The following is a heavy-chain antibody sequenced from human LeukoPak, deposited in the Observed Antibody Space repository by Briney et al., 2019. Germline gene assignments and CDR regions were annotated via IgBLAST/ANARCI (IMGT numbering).Heavy chain of an antibody. Sequence: SETLSLTCTVSGGSINNYFWTWMRQPPGKGLDWIGQIYYSGSTNYNPSLESRVTISVDTSKNQFSLKVSSVSAADTAVYYCARAQYSGSCLDYWGQGTLLTVSS. CDR2: IYYSGST. CDR3: ARAQYSGSCLDY. J-gene: IGHJ4*02. D-gene: IGHD1-26*01. V-gene: IGHV4-59*12. CDR1: GGSINNYF.